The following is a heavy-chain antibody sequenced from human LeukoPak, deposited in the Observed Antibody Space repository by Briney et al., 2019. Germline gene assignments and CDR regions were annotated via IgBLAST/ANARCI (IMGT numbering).Heavy chain of an antibody. Sequence: GASVKVSCKASGYTFSSYDIIWVRQASGQGLEWMGWMNPNSGHTGYAQKFQGRVIMTRSTSISTAYMEPTSLTSEDSAVYYCARSIVGVRKRNDYWGQGTLVTVSS. CDR3: ARSIVGVRKRNDY. J-gene: IGHJ4*02. CDR2: MNPNSGHT. D-gene: IGHD1-26*01. V-gene: IGHV1-8*01. CDR1: GYTFSSYD.